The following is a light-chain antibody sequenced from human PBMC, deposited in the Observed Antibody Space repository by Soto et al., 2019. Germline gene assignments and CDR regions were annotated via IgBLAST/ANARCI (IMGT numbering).Light chain of an antibody. Sequence: EIVLTQSPATLSLSPGERATLSCRASQSVSSYLAWYQQKPGQAPRLLIYDASNRATGIPARFSGSGSGTDFTLTISSLEPEDFALYYSLPRCDGPRYTFGQ. CDR1: QSVSSY. V-gene: IGKV3-11*01. J-gene: IGKJ2*01. CDR3: LPRCDGPRYT. CDR2: DAS.